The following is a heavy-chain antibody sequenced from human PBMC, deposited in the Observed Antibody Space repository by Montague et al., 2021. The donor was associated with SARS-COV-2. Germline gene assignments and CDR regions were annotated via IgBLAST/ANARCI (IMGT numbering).Heavy chain of an antibody. CDR1: GFSLSTSGMC. D-gene: IGHD1-26*01. Sequence: PALVKPTQTLTLTCTFSGFSLSTSGMCVSWIRQPPGKALEWLALIGWDDDKYYSTSLKTRHTISKDTSKNQVVLTMTNMDPVDTATYYCARIWGATRGDAFDIWGQGTMVTVAS. V-gene: IGHV2-70*01. J-gene: IGHJ3*02. CDR2: IGWDDDK. CDR3: ARIWGATRGDAFDI.